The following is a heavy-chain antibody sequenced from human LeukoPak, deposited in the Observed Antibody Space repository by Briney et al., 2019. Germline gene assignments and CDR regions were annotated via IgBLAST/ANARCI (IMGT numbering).Heavy chain of an antibody. CDR1: GFTFSSYA. CDR2: ISGSGGST. V-gene: IGHV3-23*01. J-gene: IGHJ6*03. CDR3: AKSNTAMVSGYYYYYMDV. Sequence: GGSLRLSCAASGFTFSSYAMSWVRQAPGKGLEWVSAISGSGGSTYYADSVKGRFTISRDNSKNTLYLQMNSLRAEDTAVYYCAKSNTAMVSGYYYYYMDVWGKGTTVTVSS. D-gene: IGHD5-18*01.